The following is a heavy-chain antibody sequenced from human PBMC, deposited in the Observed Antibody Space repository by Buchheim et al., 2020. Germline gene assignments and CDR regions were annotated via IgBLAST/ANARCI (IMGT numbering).Heavy chain of an antibody. V-gene: IGHV3-66*01. D-gene: IGHD3-10*01. J-gene: IGHJ5*02. CDR1: GFTVGNNY. CDR2: IYSGGST. Sequence: EVQLVESGGGLVQPGGSLRLSCEASGFTVGNNYLGWVRQPPGRGLEGVSLIYSGGSTEYADSVKGRFTISRDSSQNTLYLQMNSLRAEDMAVYYCARNPGAQNWAWGQGTL. CDR3: ARNPGAQNWA.